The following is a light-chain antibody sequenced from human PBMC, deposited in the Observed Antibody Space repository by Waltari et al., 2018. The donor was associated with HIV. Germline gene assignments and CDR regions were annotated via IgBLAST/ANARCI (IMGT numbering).Light chain of an antibody. Sequence: QSVLTQPPSTSRTPGQRVTISCSGNRSNIGANFVSWYQQVPGMAPKFLIYRVNERPSGVPDRFSGSKSGTSASLAISRLRAEDEADYFCAAWDDSLNGVVFGAGTKLTVL. V-gene: IGLV1-47*01. CDR1: RSNIGANF. CDR2: RVN. CDR3: AAWDDSLNGVV. J-gene: IGLJ3*02.